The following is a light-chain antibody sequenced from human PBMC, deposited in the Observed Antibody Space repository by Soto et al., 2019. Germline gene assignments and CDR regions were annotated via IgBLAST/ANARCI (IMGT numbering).Light chain of an antibody. J-gene: IGLJ1*01. Sequence: QSVLTQPASVSGSPGQSITISCTGTSSDVGGYNYVSWYQQHPGKAPKLMIYDVSNRPSGVSYRFSGSKSVNTASLTISGLQAEDEADYYCSSYTSSSTLYVFGTGTKVTVL. CDR3: SSYTSSSTLYV. CDR1: SSDVGGYNY. V-gene: IGLV2-14*01. CDR2: DVS.